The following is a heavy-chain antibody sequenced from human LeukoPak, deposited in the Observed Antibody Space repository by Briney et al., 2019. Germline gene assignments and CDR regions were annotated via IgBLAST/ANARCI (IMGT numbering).Heavy chain of an antibody. CDR1: GYSFTSYW. CDR2: IYPGDSDT. V-gene: IGHV5-51*01. J-gene: IGHJ5*02. CDR3: ARSFPLRGYSSSWYPSFDP. D-gene: IGHD6-13*01. Sequence: GESLKISCKGSGYSFTSYWIGWVRQMPGKGLEWMGIIYPGDSDTRYSPSFQGQVTISADKSISTAYLQWSSLKASDTAMYYCARSFPLRGYSSSWYPSFDPWGQGTLVTVSS.